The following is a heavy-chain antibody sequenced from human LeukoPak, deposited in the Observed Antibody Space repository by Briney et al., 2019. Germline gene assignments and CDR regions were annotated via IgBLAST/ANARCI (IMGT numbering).Heavy chain of an antibody. J-gene: IGHJ3*02. Sequence: SETLSLNCAVYGGSFSGYYWSWIRQPPGKGLEWIGEINHSGSTNYNPSLKSRVTISVDTSKNQFSLKLSSVTAADTAVYYCARLLSRWLRKFPDAFDIWGQGTMVTVSS. V-gene: IGHV4-34*01. CDR2: INHSGST. CDR3: ARLLSRWLRKFPDAFDI. D-gene: IGHD3-22*01. CDR1: GGSFSGYY.